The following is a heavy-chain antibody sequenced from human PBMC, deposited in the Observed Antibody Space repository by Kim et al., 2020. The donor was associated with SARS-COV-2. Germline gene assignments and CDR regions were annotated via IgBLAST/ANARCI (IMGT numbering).Heavy chain of an antibody. CDR1: GFTFDDYA. D-gene: IGHD2-15*01. CDR2: ISWNSGSI. Sequence: GGSLRLSCAASGFTFDDYAMHWVRQAPGKGLEWVSGISWNSGSIGYADSVKGRFTISRDNAKNSLYLQMNSLRAEDTALYYCAKEPTGGGYRTPIWGQGTMVTVSS. J-gene: IGHJ3*02. CDR3: AKEPTGGGYRTPI. V-gene: IGHV3-9*01.